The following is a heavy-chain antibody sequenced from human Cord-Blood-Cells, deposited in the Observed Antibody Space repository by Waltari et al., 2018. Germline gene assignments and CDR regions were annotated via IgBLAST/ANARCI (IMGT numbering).Heavy chain of an antibody. V-gene: IGHV1-69*06. CDR2: IIPIFGTA. J-gene: IGHJ3*02. CDR3: ARDLTYYDFWSGYDAFDI. Sequence: QVQLVQSGAEVKKPGSSVKVSCKASGGTFSSHAISWVRHAPGKGLEWMGGIIPIFGTANYAQKFQGRVTITADKSTSTAYMELSSLRSEDTAVYYCARDLTYYDFWSGYDAFDIWGQGTMVTVSS. D-gene: IGHD3-3*01. CDR1: GGTFSSHA.